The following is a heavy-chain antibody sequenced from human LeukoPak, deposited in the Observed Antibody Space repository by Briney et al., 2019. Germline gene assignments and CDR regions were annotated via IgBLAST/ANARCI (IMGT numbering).Heavy chain of an antibody. D-gene: IGHD3-10*01. J-gene: IGHJ4*02. CDR3: ARGFYYGSGSYPPDY. V-gene: IGHV3-30*02. CDR1: GITFSSYG. CDR2: IRYDGNNK. Sequence: PGGSLRLSCAASGITFSSYGMHWVRQAPGKGLEWVAFIRYDGNNKYYADSVKGRFTISRDNSKNTLYLQMNSLRAEDTAVYYCARGFYYGSGSYPPDYWGQGTLVTVSS.